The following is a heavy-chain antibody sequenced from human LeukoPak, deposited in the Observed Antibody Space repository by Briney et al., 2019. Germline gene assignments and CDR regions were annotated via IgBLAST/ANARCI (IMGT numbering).Heavy chain of an antibody. CDR2: IYYSGST. Sequence: SSETLSLTCTVSGGSISSYYWSWIRQPPGKGPEWIGYIYYSGSTNYNPSLKSRVTISVDTSKNQFSLKLSSVTAADTAVYYCARGQIVVPAATLYYYYMDVWAKGPRSPSP. J-gene: IGHJ6*03. D-gene: IGHD2-2*01. CDR1: GGSISSYY. V-gene: IGHV4-59*01. CDR3: ARGQIVVPAATLYYYYMDV.